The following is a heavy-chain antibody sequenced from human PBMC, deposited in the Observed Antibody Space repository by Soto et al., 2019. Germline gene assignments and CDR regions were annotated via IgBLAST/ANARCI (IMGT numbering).Heavy chain of an antibody. D-gene: IGHD2-2*01. V-gene: IGHV1-69*12. CDR2: IIPIVGTA. CDR3: ARHVPAAGYYSGMEV. CDR1: GGTFSSYA. J-gene: IGHJ6*02. Sequence: QVQLVQSGAEVKKPGASVKVSCKASGGTFSSYAISWVRQAPGQGLEWMGGIIPIVGTANYAQKFQGRVTLTADESTRTASMLLRSTRSEDKAVYFSARHVPAAGYYSGMEVWGQGTTVTVSS.